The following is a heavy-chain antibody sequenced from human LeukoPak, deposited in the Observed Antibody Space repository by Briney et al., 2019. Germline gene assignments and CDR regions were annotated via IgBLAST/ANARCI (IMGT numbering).Heavy chain of an antibody. Sequence: SETLSLTCAVYGGSFSGYYWSWIRQPPGKGLEWIGEINHSGSTNYNPSLKSRVTISVDTSKNQFSLKLSSVTAADTAVYYCASYCSSTSCSRRDNDYWGQGTLVTVSS. CDR3: ASYCSSTSCSRRDNDY. D-gene: IGHD2-2*01. CDR1: GGSFSGYY. CDR2: INHSGST. J-gene: IGHJ4*02. V-gene: IGHV4-34*01.